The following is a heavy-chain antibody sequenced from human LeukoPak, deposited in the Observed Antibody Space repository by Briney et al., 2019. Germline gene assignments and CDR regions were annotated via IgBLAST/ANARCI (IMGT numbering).Heavy chain of an antibody. V-gene: IGHV3-15*01. Sequence: GGSLRLSCEALGFNISNAWMSWVRQTPGKGLQWVGRLKSKADGGTIDFAAPVTDRFTISRDDSKNLMHLQLDSLKTEDSRVYFCTTDRLFFQHWGQGTVVTVS. CDR1: GFNISNAW. CDR2: LKSKADGGTI. D-gene: IGHD4/OR15-4a*01. J-gene: IGHJ1*01. CDR3: TTDRLFFQH.